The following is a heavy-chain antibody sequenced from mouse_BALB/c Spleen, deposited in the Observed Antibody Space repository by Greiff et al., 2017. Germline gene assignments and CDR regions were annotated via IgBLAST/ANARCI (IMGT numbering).Heavy chain of an antibody. CDR3: ARDETQLGFDY. D-gene: IGHD4-1*02. CDR1: GFYIKDTY. Sequence: VQLQQSGAELVKPGASVKLSCTASGFYIKDTYMHWVKQRPEQGLEWIGRIVPANGNTKYDPKFQGKATITADTSSNTAYLQLSSLTSEDTAVYYCARDETQLGFDYWGQGTTLTVSA. CDR2: IVPANGNT. J-gene: IGHJ2*01. V-gene: IGHV14-3*02.